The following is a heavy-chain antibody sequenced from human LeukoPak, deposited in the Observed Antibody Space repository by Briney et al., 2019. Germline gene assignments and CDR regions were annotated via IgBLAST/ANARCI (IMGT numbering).Heavy chain of an antibody. J-gene: IGHJ4*02. CDR2: ISGTGVGT. CDR1: GFTFSNYA. CDR3: AKDVMLRGVNPYYFDY. D-gene: IGHD3-10*01. V-gene: IGHV3-23*01. Sequence: GGSLRLSXAASGFTFSNYAMTWVRQAPGKGLECVSAISGTGVGTYYADSVKGRFTISRDNSRSTLYLQMNSLRAEDTALYYCAKDVMLRGVNPYYFDYWGQGTLVTVSS.